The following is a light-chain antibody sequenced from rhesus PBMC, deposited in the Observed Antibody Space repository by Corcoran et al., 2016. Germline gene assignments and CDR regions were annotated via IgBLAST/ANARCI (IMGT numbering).Light chain of an antibody. CDR1: QAISSH. CDR3: QQYDSLPFT. CDR2: YGT. V-gene: IGKV1-25*01. J-gene: IGKJ3*01. Sequence: DIQMTQSPSSVSASVGDRVTITCWTSQAISSHLAWYQQKPGKAPKVLIYYGTTLQSVVPSRFSGSGTGTEFTLTISSLQPEDFANYYCQQYDSLPFTFGPGTKLEIK.